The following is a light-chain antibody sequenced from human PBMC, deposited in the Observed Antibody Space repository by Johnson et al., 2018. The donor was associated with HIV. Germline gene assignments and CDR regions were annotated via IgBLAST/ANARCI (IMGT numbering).Light chain of an antibody. J-gene: IGLJ1*01. V-gene: IGLV1-51*01. CDR2: DNN. CDR1: NSNIGNNY. CDR3: AAWDSGLSARYV. Sequence: QSVLTQPPSVSAAPGQKVTISCSGSNSNIGNNYVSWYQQLPGTAPKLLIYDNNKRPSAIPDRFSGSKSGTSALLGITGLQTGDEADYYCAAWDSGLSARYVFGPGT.